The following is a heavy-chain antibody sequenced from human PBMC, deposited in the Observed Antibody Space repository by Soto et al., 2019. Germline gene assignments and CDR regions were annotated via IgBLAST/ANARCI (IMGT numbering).Heavy chain of an antibody. D-gene: IGHD4-17*01. CDR2: IYYGGST. Sequence: SETLSLTCAVSGGSISSGDFSWNWIRQPPGKGLEYIGYIYYGGSTYYNPSLQSRVTISVDRSKNQFSLKLSSVTAADTAVYYCARASTTVTTLDYWGQGTLVTVSS. J-gene: IGHJ4*02. CDR1: GGSISSGDFS. V-gene: IGHV4-30-2*01. CDR3: ARASTTVTTLDY.